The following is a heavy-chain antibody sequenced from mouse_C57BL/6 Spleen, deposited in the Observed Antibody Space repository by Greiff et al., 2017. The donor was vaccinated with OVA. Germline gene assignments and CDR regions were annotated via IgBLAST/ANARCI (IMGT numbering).Heavy chain of an antibody. J-gene: IGHJ3*01. V-gene: IGHV1-82*01. D-gene: IGHD2-10*01. Sequence: VKLMESGPELVKPGASVKISCKASGYAFSSSWMNWVKQRPGKGLEWIGRIYPGDGDTNYNGKFKGKATLTADKSSSTAYMQLSSLTSEDSAVYFCASPSYYGNSWFAYWGQGTLVTVSA. CDR2: IYPGDGDT. CDR3: ASPSYYGNSWFAY. CDR1: GYAFSSSW.